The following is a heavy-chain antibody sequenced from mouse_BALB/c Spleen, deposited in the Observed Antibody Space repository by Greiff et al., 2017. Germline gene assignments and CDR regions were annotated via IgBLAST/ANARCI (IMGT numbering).Heavy chain of an antibody. CDR3: ARDGVRDY. D-gene: IGHD2-14*01. J-gene: IGHJ2*01. Sequence: QVHVKQPGAELVKPGASVKLSCKASGYTFTSYWMHWVKQRPGQGLEWIGEINPSNGRTNYNEKFKSKATLTVDKSSSTAYMQLSSLTSEDSAVYYCARDGVRDYWGQGTTLTVSS. CDR1: GYTFTSYW. CDR2: INPSNGRT. V-gene: IGHV1S81*02.